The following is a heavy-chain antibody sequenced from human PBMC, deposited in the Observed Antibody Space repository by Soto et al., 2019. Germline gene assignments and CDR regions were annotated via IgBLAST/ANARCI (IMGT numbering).Heavy chain of an antibody. CDR1: GYTFVGNG. V-gene: IGHV1-18*01. CDR3: AYCGGDCWYGLDV. CDR2: ISGYNGKT. D-gene: IGHD2-21*02. Sequence: QVQLVQSGTEVKKPGASVKVSCKASGYTFVGNGITWVRQAPGQGLEWMGWISGYNGKTIYAENFQGRVTMTTDTLTTTTYMELRSLRSDDTAVYYCAYCGGDCWYGLDVWGQGTTVTVSS. J-gene: IGHJ6*02.